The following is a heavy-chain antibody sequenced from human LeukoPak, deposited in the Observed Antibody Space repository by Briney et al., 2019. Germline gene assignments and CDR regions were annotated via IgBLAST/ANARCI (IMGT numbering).Heavy chain of an antibody. CDR2: IKQDGSEK. V-gene: IGHV3-7*01. J-gene: IGHJ3*02. D-gene: IGHD3-9*01. CDR3: ARTMDILTGYYKGLDAFDI. CDR1: GFTFSSYW. Sequence: GGSLRLSCAASGFTFSSYWMSWVRQAPGKGLEWVANIKQDGSEKYYVDSVKGRFTISRDNAKNSLYLQMNSLRAEDTAVYHCARTMDILTGYYKGLDAFDIWGQGTKVTVSP.